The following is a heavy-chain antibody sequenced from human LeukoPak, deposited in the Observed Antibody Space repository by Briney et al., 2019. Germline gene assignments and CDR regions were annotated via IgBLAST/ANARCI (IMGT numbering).Heavy chain of an antibody. Sequence: GGSLRLSCAASGFTLSIYWMSWVRQAPGKGLEWVANIKHDGSVKYYVDSVKGRFTISRDNAKNSLFLQMNSLRAEDTAVYYCTRDSQGSGMYSVVYWGQGTLVTVSS. D-gene: IGHD3-10*01. CDR3: TRDSQGSGMYSVVY. V-gene: IGHV3-7*05. CDR2: IKHDGSVK. CDR1: GFTLSIYW. J-gene: IGHJ4*02.